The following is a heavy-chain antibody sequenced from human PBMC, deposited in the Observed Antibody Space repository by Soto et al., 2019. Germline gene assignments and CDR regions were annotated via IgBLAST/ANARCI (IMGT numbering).Heavy chain of an antibody. J-gene: IGHJ4*02. CDR2: ISYDGSNK. V-gene: IGHV3-30*18. D-gene: IGHD5-12*01. CDR1: GFTFSSYG. Sequence: PGGSLRLSCAASGFTFSSYGMHWVRQAPGKGLEWVAVISYDGSNKYYADSVKGRFTISRDNSKNTLYLQMNSLRAEDTAVYYCAKDLGDSGYDYLSLLLFDGPDYWGQGTLVTVSS. CDR3: AKDLGDSGYDYLSLLLFDGPDY.